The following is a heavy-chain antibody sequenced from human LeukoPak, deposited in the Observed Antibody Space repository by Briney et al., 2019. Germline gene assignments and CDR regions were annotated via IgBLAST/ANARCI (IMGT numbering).Heavy chain of an antibody. CDR1: GHTFSSSA. D-gene: IGHD2-15*01. J-gene: IGHJ5*02. V-gene: IGHV3-30*01. CDR2: ISYDGSNK. CDR3: VSGYCSGGSCKGAFDP. Sequence: PAGSLRLSCAAYGHTFSSSAVHWVRNAPSKGLKCHTLISYDGSNKYYADSVKGRFPNSRDNSKTTLYLQMYSLKAEDTAAYYCVSGYCSGGSCKGAFDPWGQGTLVTVSS.